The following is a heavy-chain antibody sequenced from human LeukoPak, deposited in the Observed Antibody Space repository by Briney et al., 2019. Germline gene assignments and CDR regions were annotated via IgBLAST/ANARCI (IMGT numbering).Heavy chain of an antibody. Sequence: PSETLSLTCAVYGGSFSGYYWSWIRQPPGKGLEWIGEINHSGSTNYNPSLKSRVTISVDTSKNQFSLKLSSVTAADTAVYYCAKPDYGGNVDYYYYYMDVWGKGTTVTISS. CDR3: AKPDYGGNVDYYYYYMDV. D-gene: IGHD4-23*01. CDR2: INHSGST. CDR1: GGSFSGYY. J-gene: IGHJ6*03. V-gene: IGHV4-34*01.